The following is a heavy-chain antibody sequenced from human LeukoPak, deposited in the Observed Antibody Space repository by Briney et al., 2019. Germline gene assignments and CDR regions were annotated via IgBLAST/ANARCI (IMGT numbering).Heavy chain of an antibody. D-gene: IGHD3-10*01. CDR2: IYTSGST. V-gene: IGHV4-4*07. Sequence: SETLSLTCTVSGGSISSYYWSWIRQPAGKGLEWIGRIYTSGSTNYNPSLKSRVTMSVDTSKNQFSLKLSSVTAADTAVYYCARHQTYYYGSGSYYSLEVHWCWFDPWGQGTLVTVSS. CDR3: ARHQTYYYGSGSYYSLEVHWCWFDP. CDR1: GGSISSYY. J-gene: IGHJ5*02.